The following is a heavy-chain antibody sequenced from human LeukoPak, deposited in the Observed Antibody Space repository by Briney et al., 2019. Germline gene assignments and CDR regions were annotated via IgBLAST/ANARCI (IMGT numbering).Heavy chain of an antibody. CDR1: GYTFTSYY. CDR2: INPSGGST. V-gene: IGHV1-46*01. D-gene: IGHD2-2*02. Sequence: ASVTVSCKASGYTFTSYYMHWVRQAPGQGIEWMGIINPSGGSTSYAQKFQGRVTMTRDMSTSTVYMELSSLRSEDTAVYYCARDRSGCSSTSCYRSRLGFDPWGQGTLVTVSS. CDR3: ARDRSGCSSTSCYRSRLGFDP. J-gene: IGHJ5*02.